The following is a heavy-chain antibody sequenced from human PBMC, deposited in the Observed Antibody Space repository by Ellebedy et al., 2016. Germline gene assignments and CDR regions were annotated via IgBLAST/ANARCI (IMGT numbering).Heavy chain of an antibody. J-gene: IGHJ1*01. Sequence: ASVKVSXXASGYTFTGYYMHWVRQAPGQGLEWMGWINPNSGGTNYAQKFQGRVTMTRDTSISTAYMELSRLRSDDTAVYYCARDAGITMVRGGCFQHWGQGTLVTVSS. CDR2: INPNSGGT. CDR3: ARDAGITMVRGGCFQH. D-gene: IGHD3-10*01. CDR1: GYTFTGYY. V-gene: IGHV1-2*02.